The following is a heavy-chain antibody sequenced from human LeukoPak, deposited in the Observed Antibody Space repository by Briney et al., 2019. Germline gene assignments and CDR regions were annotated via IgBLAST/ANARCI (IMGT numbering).Heavy chain of an antibody. V-gene: IGHV1-69*05. CDR2: IIAIFGTA. CDR1: GGTFSSYA. J-gene: IGHJ4*02. D-gene: IGHD3-3*01. CDR3: ARDSPYYDFWSGYYY. Sequence: ASVKVSCKASGGTFSSYAISWVRQAPGQGLEWMGGIIAIFGTANYAQKFQGRVTITTDESTSTAYMELSSLRSEDTAVYYCARDSPYYDFWSGYYYWGQGTLVTVSS.